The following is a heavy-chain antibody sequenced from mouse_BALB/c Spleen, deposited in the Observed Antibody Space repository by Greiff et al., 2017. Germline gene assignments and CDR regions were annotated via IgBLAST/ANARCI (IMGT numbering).Heavy chain of an antibody. CDR1: GFNIKDYY. D-gene: IGHD1-1*01. CDR2: IDPENGDT. Sequence: VQLQQSGAELVRSGASVKLSCTASGFNIKDYYMHWVKRRPEQGLEWIGWIDPENGDTEYAPKFQGKATMTADTSSNTAYLQLSSLTSEDTAVYYCNAWITTVVEDAMDYWGQGTSVTVSS. CDR3: NAWITTVVEDAMDY. V-gene: IGHV14-4*02. J-gene: IGHJ4*01.